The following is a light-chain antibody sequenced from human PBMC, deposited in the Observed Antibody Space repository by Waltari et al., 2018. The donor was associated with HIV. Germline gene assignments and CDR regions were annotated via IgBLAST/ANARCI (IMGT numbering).Light chain of an antibody. CDR1: QGITSW. Sequence: DIQMTQSPSSLSAYVGDRVTITCLASQGITSWVAWYQHKPGKAPRSLIYDSSNLQSGVPSRFSGSGSGTNFTLIISNLQPEDLATYYCQQYKSYPLTFGGGTKVEIK. CDR3: QQYKSYPLT. CDR2: DSS. V-gene: IGKV1D-16*01. J-gene: IGKJ4*01.